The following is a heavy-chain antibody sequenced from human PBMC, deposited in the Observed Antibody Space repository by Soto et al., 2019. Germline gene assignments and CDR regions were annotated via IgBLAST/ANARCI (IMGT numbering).Heavy chain of an antibody. CDR2: IVGGSGTT. CDR3: AAATPLRLGKHYSDYYGMDF. J-gene: IGHJ6*02. D-gene: IGHD2-15*01. CDR1: GFTFTSSA. V-gene: IGHV1-58*02. Sequence: QMPLVQSGPEVKKHGTLVKVSCKASGFTFTSSAMQCGRQARGQRLDWIGWIVGGSGTTNYEQKFQERGTITRDIYTSTACSEVSSLCSEDTAVYYCAAATPLRLGKHYSDYYGMDFWGQGTTVAVSS.